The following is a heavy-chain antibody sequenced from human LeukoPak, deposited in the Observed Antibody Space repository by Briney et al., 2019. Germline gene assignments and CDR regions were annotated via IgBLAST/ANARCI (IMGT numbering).Heavy chain of an antibody. Sequence: GGSLRLSCAASGFTFSSYSMNWVRQAPGKGLEWVSYISSSGSTIYYADPVKGRFTISRDNAKNSLYLQMNSLRAEDTAVYYCARSEYSSSSDAFDIWGQGTMVTVSS. CDR3: ARSEYSSSSDAFDI. D-gene: IGHD6-6*01. CDR1: GFTFSSYS. J-gene: IGHJ3*02. CDR2: ISSSGSTI. V-gene: IGHV3-48*01.